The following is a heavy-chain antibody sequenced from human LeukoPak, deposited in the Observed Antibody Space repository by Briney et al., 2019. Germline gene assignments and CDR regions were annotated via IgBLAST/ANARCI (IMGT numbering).Heavy chain of an antibody. V-gene: IGHV1-69*05. D-gene: IGHD1-7*01. J-gene: IGHJ5*02. CDR3: ARSGTGTMGWFDP. Sequence: SVKVSCKPSGYTFISYGISWVRQAPGQGLEWVGGIIPIFGTANYAPKFQGRVTITTDESTSTAYMELSSLRSEDTAVYYCARSGTGTMGWFDPWGQGTLVTVSS. CDR2: IIPIFGTA. CDR1: GYTFISYG.